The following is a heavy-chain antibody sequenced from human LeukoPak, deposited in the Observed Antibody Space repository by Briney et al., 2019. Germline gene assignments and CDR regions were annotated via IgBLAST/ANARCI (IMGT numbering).Heavy chain of an antibody. Sequence: GGSLRLSCAASGFTFSSYWMHWVRQAPGKGLVWVSRIKSDGSNTNYADSVKGRFTISRDNAKNTLHLQMNSLRAEDTAVYYCAKDKGYDILTGYAPGGYWGQGTLVTVSS. D-gene: IGHD3-9*01. CDR1: GFTFSSYW. CDR2: IKSDGSNT. V-gene: IGHV3-74*01. J-gene: IGHJ4*02. CDR3: AKDKGYDILTGYAPGGY.